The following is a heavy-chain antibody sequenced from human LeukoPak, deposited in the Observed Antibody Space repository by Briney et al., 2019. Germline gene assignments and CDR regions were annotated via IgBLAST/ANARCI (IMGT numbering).Heavy chain of an antibody. CDR3: AKDRAAGENWFDP. CDR2: ISYDGSNK. D-gene: IGHD6-19*01. CDR1: GFTFSSYG. J-gene: IGHJ5*02. V-gene: IGHV3-30*18. Sequence: GGSLRLSCAASGFTFSSYGMHWVRQAPGKGLEWVAVISYDGSNKYYADSVKGRFTISRDNSKNTLYLQMNSLRAEDTAVYYCAKDRAAGENWFDPWGQGTLVTVSS.